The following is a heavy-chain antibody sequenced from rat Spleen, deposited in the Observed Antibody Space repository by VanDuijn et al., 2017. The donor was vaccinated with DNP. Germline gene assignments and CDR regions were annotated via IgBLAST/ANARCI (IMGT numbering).Heavy chain of an antibody. Sequence: QVHLHESGPGLVQLSHTLSLTCTVFGFSFTNYHVHWLRQPPGKGLEWIAAMSSGGSTYYNSALNSRLSISRDTSKSQVFLKMNSLQTEDTAMYFCARGYFYDGGYIWFAYWGQGTLVTVSS. CDR3: ARGYFYDGGYIWFAY. CDR2: MSSGGST. V-gene: IGHV2S12*01. J-gene: IGHJ3*01. D-gene: IGHD1-12*02. CDR1: GFSFTNYH.